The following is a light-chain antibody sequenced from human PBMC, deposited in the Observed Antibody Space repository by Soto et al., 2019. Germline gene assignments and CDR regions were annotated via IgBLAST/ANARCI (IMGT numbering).Light chain of an antibody. CDR3: QQYGSSPVS. V-gene: IGKV3-20*01. J-gene: IGKJ2*03. Sequence: EIVLTQSPGTLSLSPGESATLSCRASQSVSSTKLAWYQQKPGQSPRLVMFGASSRATGIPDRFSGSGSGTDFTLTISRLEPEDFSVYYCQQYGSSPVSFGQGTNLAIK. CDR2: GAS. CDR1: QSVSSTK.